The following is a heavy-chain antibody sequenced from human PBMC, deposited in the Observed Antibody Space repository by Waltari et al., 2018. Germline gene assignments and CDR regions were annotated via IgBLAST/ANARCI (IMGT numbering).Heavy chain of an antibody. Sequence: QVQLQQWGAGLLKPSETLSLTCAVFGGSFSAYHWSWIRQSPGKGLEWIWEINHSGSSIYNPSLKSRVTISLDTSKRQVSLRLSSVTAADTAVYFCARGTGGSSTYYFAGMDVWGQGTTVTVSS. CDR3: ARGTGGSSTYYFAGMDV. CDR1: GGSFSAYH. CDR2: INHSGSS. J-gene: IGHJ6*02. V-gene: IGHV4-34*01. D-gene: IGHD3-22*01.